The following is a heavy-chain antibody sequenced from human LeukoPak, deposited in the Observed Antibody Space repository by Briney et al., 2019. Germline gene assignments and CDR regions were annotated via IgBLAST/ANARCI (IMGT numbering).Heavy chain of an antibody. CDR1: GGPISSSYW. D-gene: IGHD3-16*01. CDR2: IYHSGST. V-gene: IGHV4-4*02. CDR3: ARAVLNLDY. J-gene: IGHJ4*02. Sequence: PSETLSLTCAVSGGPISSSYWWSWVRQPPGKGPEWIGEIYHSGSTNYNPSLKSRVTMSVDTSKNQFSLKLSSVTAADTALYYCARAVLNLDYWGQGTLVTVSS.